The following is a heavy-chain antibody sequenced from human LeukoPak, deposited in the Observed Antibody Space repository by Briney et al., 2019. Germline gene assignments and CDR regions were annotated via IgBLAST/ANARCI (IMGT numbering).Heavy chain of an antibody. D-gene: IGHD3-22*01. Sequence: PVKVSCKASGGTFSSYAISWVRQAPGQGLEWMGGIIPIFGTANYAQKFQGRVTITTDESTSTAYMELSSLRSEDTAVYYCASSSGYYSWSHYYYMDVWGKGTTVTVSS. CDR1: GGTFSSYA. J-gene: IGHJ6*03. CDR3: ASSSGYYSWSHYYYMDV. V-gene: IGHV1-69*05. CDR2: IIPIFGTA.